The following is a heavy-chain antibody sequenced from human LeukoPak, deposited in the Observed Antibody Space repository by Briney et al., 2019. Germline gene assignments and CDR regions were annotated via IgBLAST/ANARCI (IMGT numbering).Heavy chain of an antibody. V-gene: IGHV3-23*01. J-gene: IGHJ4*02. CDR2: INNFGSST. CDR3: AKDRPTYYDFWSGYYLFDY. Sequence: GGSLRLSCAASEFTFSSYSMGWVRQAPGRGLEWVSVINNFGSSTFYADSVKGRYTISRDNSKNTLYLQMNSLRAEDTAVYYCAKDRPTYYDFWSGYYLFDYWGQGTLVTVSS. D-gene: IGHD3-3*01. CDR1: EFTFSSYS.